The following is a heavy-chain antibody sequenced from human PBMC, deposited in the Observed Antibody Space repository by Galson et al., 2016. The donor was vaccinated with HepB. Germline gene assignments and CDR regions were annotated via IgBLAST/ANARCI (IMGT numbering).Heavy chain of an antibody. CDR3: VVGSGTYFPNGMDV. J-gene: IGHJ6*02. CDR2: ISSNSDT. CDR1: GFTFTTYT. D-gene: IGHD1-26*01. Sequence: SLRPSCAASGFTFTTYTMNWVRQAPGQGLEWVSSISSNSDTYYTDSLKGRFTISRDNAKNSLYLQMNSLRAEDTAVYYCVVGSGTYFPNGMDVWGQGTTVTVSS. V-gene: IGHV3-21*01.